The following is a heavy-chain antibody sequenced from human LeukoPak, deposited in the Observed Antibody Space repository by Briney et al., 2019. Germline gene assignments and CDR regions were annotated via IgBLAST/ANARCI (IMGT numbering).Heavy chain of an antibody. CDR1: GGSISSYY. Sequence: ASETLSLTCTVSGGSISSYYWSWIRQPPGKGLEWIGYIYYSGSTNYNPSLKSRVTISVDTSKNQFSLKLSSVTAADTAVYCCARVSTLALHYYGMDVWGQGTTVTVSS. CDR3: ARVSTLALHYYGMDV. CDR2: IYYSGST. J-gene: IGHJ6*02. D-gene: IGHD6-13*01. V-gene: IGHV4-59*01.